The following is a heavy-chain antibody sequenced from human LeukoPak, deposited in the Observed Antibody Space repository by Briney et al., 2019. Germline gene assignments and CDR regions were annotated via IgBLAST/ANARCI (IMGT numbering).Heavy chain of an antibody. D-gene: IGHD1-26*01. V-gene: IGHV4-59*01. CDR1: GRSLSSYY. J-gene: IGHJ6*02. Sequence: AETLSLTCTLSGRSLSSYYWSWIRQPPGGGLECLAYIYYRGSTNYHPSLKSPVPISVDPSQKHFPLKLSSVTAADTAVYYCARYSIVGAHYYGMDVWGQGTKVTVSS. CDR3: ARYSIVGAHYYGMDV. CDR2: IYYRGST.